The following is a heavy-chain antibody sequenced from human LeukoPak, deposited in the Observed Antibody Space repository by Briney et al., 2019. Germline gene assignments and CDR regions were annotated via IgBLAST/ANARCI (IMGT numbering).Heavy chain of an antibody. D-gene: IGHD1-20*01. V-gene: IGHV1-18*01. CDR2: ISAYNGNT. J-gene: IGHJ5*02. CDR1: GYTFTSYG. Sequence: ASVKVSCKASGYTFTSYGISWVRQAPGQGLEWMGWISAYNGNTNYAQKLQGRVTMTTDTSTSTAYMELRSLRSDDAAVYYCARSRGLTGNYNWFDPWGQGTLVTVSS. CDR3: ARSRGLTGNYNWFDP.